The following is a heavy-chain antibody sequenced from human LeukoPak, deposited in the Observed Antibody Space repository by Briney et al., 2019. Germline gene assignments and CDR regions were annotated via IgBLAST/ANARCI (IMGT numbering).Heavy chain of an antibody. V-gene: IGHV3-23*01. CDR1: GFTFSSYA. J-gene: IGHJ4*02. CDR2: ISGSGGST. D-gene: IGHD6-6*01. Sequence: GGSLRLSCAASGFTFSSYAMSWVRQAPGKGLEWVSAISGSGGSTYYADSVKGRSTISRDNSKNTLYLQMNSLRAEDTAVYYCAKGSQSRSIAWVGYWGQGTLVTVSS. CDR3: AKGSQSRSIAWVGY.